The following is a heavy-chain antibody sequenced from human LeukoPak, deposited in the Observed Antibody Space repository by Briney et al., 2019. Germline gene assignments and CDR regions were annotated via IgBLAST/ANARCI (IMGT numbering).Heavy chain of an antibody. J-gene: IGHJ3*02. CDR1: GGSFSGYY. Sequence: SETLSLTCAVYGGSFSGYYWSWIRQPPGKGLEWIGEINHSGSTNYNPSLKSRVTISVDTSKNQFSLKLSSVTAADTAVYYCSRAGRITMIVVVIGRHAFDIWGQGTMVTVSS. CDR2: INHSGST. D-gene: IGHD3-22*01. CDR3: SRAGRITMIVVVIGRHAFDI. V-gene: IGHV4-34*01.